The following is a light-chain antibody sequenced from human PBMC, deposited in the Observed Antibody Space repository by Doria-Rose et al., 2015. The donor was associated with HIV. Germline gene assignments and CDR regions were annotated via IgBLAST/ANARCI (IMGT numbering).Light chain of an antibody. CDR1: SSNIGSNF. CDR3: AAWDDSLSGHWV. V-gene: IGLV1-47*01. J-gene: IGLJ3*02. CDR2: RDN. Sequence: SSNIGSNFVNWYQHLPGTAPKLLIYRDNHRPSGVPDRFSGSKSGTSASPAISGLRSEDEADYYCAAWDDSLSGHWVFGGGTKVTVL.